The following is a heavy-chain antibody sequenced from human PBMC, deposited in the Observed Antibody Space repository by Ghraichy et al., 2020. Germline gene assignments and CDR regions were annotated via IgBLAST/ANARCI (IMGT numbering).Heavy chain of an antibody. CDR1: GFTFSSHW. V-gene: IGHV3-7*03. J-gene: IGHJ4*02. CDR3: ARDSGDWTLNY. D-gene: IGHD2-21*02. Sequence: GSVKVSCVGSGFTFSSHWMSWVRQVPGKGLEWVANIKRDGSQKYYVGSLKGRFTISRDNAKNSLYLQMSSLRAGDTAVYYCARDSGDWTLNYWGQGTLVTVSS. CDR2: IKRDGSQK.